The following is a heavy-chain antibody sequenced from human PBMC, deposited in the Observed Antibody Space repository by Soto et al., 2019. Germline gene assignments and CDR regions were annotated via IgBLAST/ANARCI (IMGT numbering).Heavy chain of an antibody. CDR3: AREKRYKYNDSSGYYLVGWVPDV. D-gene: IGHD3-22*01. V-gene: IGHV4-59*01. Sequence: PSETLSLTCTVSGGSISSYYWSWIRQPPGKGLEWIGYIYYSGSTNYNPSLKSRVTISVDTSKNQFSLKLSSVTAADTAVYYCAREKRYKYNDSSGYYLVGWVPDVWGQGTTVTVSS. CDR1: GGSISSYY. J-gene: IGHJ6*02. CDR2: IYYSGST.